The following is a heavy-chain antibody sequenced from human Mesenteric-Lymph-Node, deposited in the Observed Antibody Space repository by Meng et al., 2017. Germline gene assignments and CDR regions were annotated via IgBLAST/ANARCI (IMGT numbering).Heavy chain of an antibody. D-gene: IGHD4-17*01. J-gene: IGHJ4*02. CDR1: GFTFSSYE. CDR3: ARDRLPYGDYVLVYFDY. V-gene: IGHV3-48*03. CDR2: ISSSGSTI. Sequence: GESLKISCAASGFTFSSYEMNWVRQAPGKGLEWVSYISSSGSTIYYADSVKGRFTISRDNAKNSLYLQMNSLRAEDTAVYYCARDRLPYGDYVLVYFDYWGQGTLVTVSS.